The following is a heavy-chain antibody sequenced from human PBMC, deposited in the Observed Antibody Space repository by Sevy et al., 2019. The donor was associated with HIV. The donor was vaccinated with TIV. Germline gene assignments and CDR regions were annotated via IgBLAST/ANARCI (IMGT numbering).Heavy chain of an antibody. CDR2: IKQDESEK. J-gene: IGHJ4*02. CDR3: ARVGYDILTGYYLLDY. V-gene: IGHV3-7*01. D-gene: IGHD3-9*01. CDR1: GFTFGSYW. Sequence: GGSLRLSCAASGFTFGSYWMTWVHQAPGKGLEWVANIKQDESEKYYVDSVRGRFTISRDNTKNSMYLQMSSLRAEDSALYYCARVGYDILTGYYLLDYWGQGTLVTVSS.